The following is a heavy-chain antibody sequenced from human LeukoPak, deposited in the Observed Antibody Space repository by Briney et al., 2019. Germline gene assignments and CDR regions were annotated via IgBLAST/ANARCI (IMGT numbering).Heavy chain of an antibody. V-gene: IGHV1-3*01. CDR2: INAGNGNT. Sequence: GASVKVSCTASGYGFTSNYIHWVRQAPGQRLEWMGWINAGNGNTKYSQKFQGRVTITRDTSASTAYMELSSLRSEGTAVYYCAFSDGYDFWSGYYYGMDVWGQGTTVTVSS. CDR3: AFSDGYDFWSGYYYGMDV. J-gene: IGHJ6*02. CDR1: GYGFTSNY. D-gene: IGHD3-3*01.